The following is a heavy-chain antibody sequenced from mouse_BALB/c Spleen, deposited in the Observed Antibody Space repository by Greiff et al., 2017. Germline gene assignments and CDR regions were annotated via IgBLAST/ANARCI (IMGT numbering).Heavy chain of an antibody. CDR3: ARWRGYYGMDY. V-gene: IGHV5-17*02. J-gene: IGHJ4*01. Sequence: VQVVESGGGLVQPGGSRKLSCAASGFTFSSFGMHWVRQAPEKGLEWVAYISSGSSTIYYADTVKGRFTIYRDNPKDTLFLQMTSLRSEDTAMYYCARWRGYYGMDYWGQGTSVTVSS. CDR1: GFTFSSFG. CDR2: ISSGSSTI.